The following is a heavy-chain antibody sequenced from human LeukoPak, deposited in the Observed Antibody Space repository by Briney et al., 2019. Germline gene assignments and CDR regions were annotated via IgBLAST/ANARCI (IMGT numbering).Heavy chain of an antibody. J-gene: IGHJ4*02. V-gene: IGHV1-2*02. Sequence: ASVKVSCTTSGYTFTCYYMHWVRQAPGQGLEWMGWIYPNNGGTNYAQKFQGRVTMTRDTSISTAYMELSRLRSDDTAVYYCARDASGNDYWGQGTLVTVSS. CDR1: GYTFTCYY. CDR2: IYPNNGGT. CDR3: ARDASGNDY.